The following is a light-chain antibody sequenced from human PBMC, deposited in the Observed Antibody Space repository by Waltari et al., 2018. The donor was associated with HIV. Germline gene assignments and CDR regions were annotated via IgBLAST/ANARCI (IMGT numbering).Light chain of an antibody. CDR1: SSNIGAGSA. CDR3: QSYDSSLSGSWV. J-gene: IGLJ3*02. CDR2: GSS. V-gene: IGLV1-40*01. Sequence: QSVLTQPPSLPGPPGQRVTISCTGSSSNIGAGSAVHWYQQLPGTAPKLLIYGSSNRPSGVPDRFSGSKSGTSASLAITGLQAEDEADYYCQSYDSSLSGSWVFGGGTKLTVL.